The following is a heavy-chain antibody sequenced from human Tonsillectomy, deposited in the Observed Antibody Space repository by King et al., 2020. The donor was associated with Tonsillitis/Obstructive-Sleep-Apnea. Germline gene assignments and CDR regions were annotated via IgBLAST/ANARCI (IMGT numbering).Heavy chain of an antibody. CDR1: GYTFTSYY. V-gene: IGHV1-46*01. CDR3: ARGVQQLAFDY. CDR2: INPSGGTT. J-gene: IGHJ4*02. D-gene: IGHD6-13*01. Sequence: QLVQSGAEVKKPGASEKVSCKASGYTFTSYYMHWVRQAPGQGLEWMGLINPSGGTTIYAQKFQGRVTMTRDTSTSTVYMEVRSLRSEDTAVYYCARGVQQLAFDYWGQGTLVTVSA.